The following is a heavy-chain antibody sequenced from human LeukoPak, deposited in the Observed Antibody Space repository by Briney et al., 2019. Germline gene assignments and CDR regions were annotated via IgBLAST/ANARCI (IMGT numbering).Heavy chain of an antibody. CDR2: ISGSGGST. CDR3: AKDLDRLGYCSGGSCYSDAFDI. J-gene: IGHJ3*02. V-gene: IGHV3-23*01. CDR1: GFTFSSYA. Sequence: PGGSLRLSCAASGFTFSSYAMSWVRQAPGKGLEWVSAISGSGGSTYYADSVKGRFTISRDNSKNTLYLQMNSLRAEDTAVYYCAKDLDRLGYCSGGSCYSDAFDIWGQGTMVTVSS. D-gene: IGHD2-15*01.